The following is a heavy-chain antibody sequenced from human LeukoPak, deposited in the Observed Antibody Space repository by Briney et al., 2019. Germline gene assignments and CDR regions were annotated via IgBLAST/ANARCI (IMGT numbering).Heavy chain of an antibody. D-gene: IGHD4/OR15-4a*01. V-gene: IGHV3-48*01. CDR2: ISVTTRTI. CDR3: ARRAGAYSHLYDY. CDR1: GFTFSTYS. J-gene: IGHJ4*02. Sequence: GGSLRLSCAASGFTFSTYSMNWVRQAPGKGLEWVSYISVTTRTIHYADSVKGRFTISRDNAKNSLYLQMNSLRAEDTAVYYCARRAGAYSHLYDYWGQGTLVTVSS.